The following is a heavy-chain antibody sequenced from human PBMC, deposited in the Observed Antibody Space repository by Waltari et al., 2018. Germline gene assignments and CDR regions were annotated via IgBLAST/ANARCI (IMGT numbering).Heavy chain of an antibody. CDR1: GGSFSGYY. J-gene: IGHJ6*02. CDR2: INHSGST. V-gene: IGHV4-34*01. CDR3: ATPFDNTAPYGMDV. D-gene: IGHD5-18*01. Sequence: QVQLQQWGAGLLKPSETLSLPCAVYGGSFSGYYWSWIRQPPGKGLEWIGEINHSGSTNYNPSLKSRVTISVDTSKNQFSLKLSSVTAADTAVYYCATPFDNTAPYGMDVWGQGTTVTVSS.